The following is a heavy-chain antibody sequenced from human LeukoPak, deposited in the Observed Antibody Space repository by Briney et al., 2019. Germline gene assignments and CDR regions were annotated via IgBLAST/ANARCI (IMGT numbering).Heavy chain of an antibody. D-gene: IGHD2-21*01. J-gene: IGHJ4*02. CDR2: MSTSGST. V-gene: IGHV4-4*07. CDR3: ARGRNSVNYFNVVAPYYFDY. Sequence: SETLSLTCTVSGASISSYYWSWIRQPAGKGLEWIGRMSTSGSTTYNPSLKSRVTMSVDTSKNQFSLRLTSVTAADTAVYYCARGRNSVNYFNVVAPYYFDYWGQGTLVTVSS. CDR1: GASISSYY.